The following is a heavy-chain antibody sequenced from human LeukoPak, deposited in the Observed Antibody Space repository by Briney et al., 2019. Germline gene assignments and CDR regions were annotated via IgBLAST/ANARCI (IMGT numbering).Heavy chain of an antibody. Sequence: GGSLRLSCATSGFTFNNYNMNWVRQAPGRALEWVSSITSSGTYIFYADSVKGRFTISRDNSKNTLYLQMNSLRAEDTAVYYCARRAGAYSHPYDYWGQGTLVTVSS. V-gene: IGHV3-21*04. CDR1: GFTFNNYN. D-gene: IGHD4/OR15-4a*01. CDR2: ITSSGTYI. CDR3: ARRAGAYSHPYDY. J-gene: IGHJ4*02.